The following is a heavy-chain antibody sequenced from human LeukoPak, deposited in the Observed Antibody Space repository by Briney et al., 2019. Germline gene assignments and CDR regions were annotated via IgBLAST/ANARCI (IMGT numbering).Heavy chain of an antibody. D-gene: IGHD2-2*01. CDR1: GFTLSIYG. V-gene: IGHV3-30*18. Sequence: GRSLRLSCAPSGFTLSIYGMHWVRPAPGKGLEWVAVISYDGSNKYYADSVKGRFTISRDHSKNTLYLQMNSLRAEDTALYYCAKDLWKYQLRTLDYWGQGTLVTVSS. CDR2: ISYDGSNK. CDR3: AKDLWKYQLRTLDY. J-gene: IGHJ4*02.